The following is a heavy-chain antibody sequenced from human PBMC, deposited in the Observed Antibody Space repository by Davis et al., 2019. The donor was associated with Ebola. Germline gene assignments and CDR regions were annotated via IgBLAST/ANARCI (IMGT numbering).Heavy chain of an antibody. CDR2: ISTSGGTT. V-gene: IGHV3-23*01. CDR3: AKGYGSGIWGFDY. J-gene: IGHJ4*02. D-gene: IGHD3-10*01. CDR1: GFTFSNYA. Sequence: GESLKISCAASGFTFSNYAMSWVRQAPGKGLEWVSGISTSGGTTHYADSVRGRFTIFRDNSKNTLDLQMNSLSVDDTAFYYCAKGYGSGIWGFDYWGQGTLVTVSS.